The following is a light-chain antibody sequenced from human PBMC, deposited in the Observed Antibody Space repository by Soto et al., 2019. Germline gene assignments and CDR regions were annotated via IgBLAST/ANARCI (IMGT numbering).Light chain of an antibody. Sequence: DIQLTQSPSSLSASAGDSVTITCRATQNIRSSLNWYQQKPGKAPKLLLYAASSLQSGVPSRFSGSGYGTDFTLSISRLQPEDFATYYCQQSYSSPLTFGGGTKVEIK. V-gene: IGKV1-39*01. J-gene: IGKJ4*01. CDR1: QNIRSS. CDR2: AAS. CDR3: QQSYSSPLT.